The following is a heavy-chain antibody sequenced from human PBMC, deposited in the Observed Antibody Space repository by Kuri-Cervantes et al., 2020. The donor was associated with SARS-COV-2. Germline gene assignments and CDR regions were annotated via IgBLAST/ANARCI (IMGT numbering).Heavy chain of an antibody. Sequence: GSLRLSCTVSGASISSSTYYWGWIRQSPGKGLEWLGSIYESGDTYYSSSLKSRLSLSVDTSKNQFSLKLTSVTAADTAIYYCAGASFGLVGVCDYWGHGTLVTVSS. CDR2: IYESGDT. D-gene: IGHD3/OR15-3a*01. CDR1: GASISSSTYY. V-gene: IGHV4-39*01. J-gene: IGHJ4*01. CDR3: AGASFGLVGVCDY.